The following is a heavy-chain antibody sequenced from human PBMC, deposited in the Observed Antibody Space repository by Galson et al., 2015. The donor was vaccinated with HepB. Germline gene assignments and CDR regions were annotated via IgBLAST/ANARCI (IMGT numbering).Heavy chain of an antibody. CDR1: GYTFTGYY. J-gene: IGHJ4*02. CDR2: INPNSGGT. V-gene: IGHV1-2*02. D-gene: IGHD1-26*01. Sequence: SVKVSCKASGYTFTGYYIHWVRQAPGQGLEWMGWINPNSGGTNYAQKFQGRVTMTRDTSISTAYMELSRLRSDDTAVYYCARETHAEWELRLGGNFDYWGQGTLVTVSS. CDR3: ARETHAEWELRLGGNFDY.